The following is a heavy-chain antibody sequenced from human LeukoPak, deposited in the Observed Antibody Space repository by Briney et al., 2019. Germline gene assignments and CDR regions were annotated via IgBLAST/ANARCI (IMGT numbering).Heavy chain of an antibody. CDR1: GGSISSGDYY. V-gene: IGHV4-30-4*01. CDR3: ARERISYYFDY. Sequence: MPSETLSLTCTVSGGSISSGDYYWRWIRQPPGKGLEWIGYIYYSGSTYYNPSLKSRVTISVDTSKNQFSLKLSSVTAADTAVYYCARERISYYFDYWGQGTLVTVSS. D-gene: IGHD1-14*01. J-gene: IGHJ4*02. CDR2: IYYSGST.